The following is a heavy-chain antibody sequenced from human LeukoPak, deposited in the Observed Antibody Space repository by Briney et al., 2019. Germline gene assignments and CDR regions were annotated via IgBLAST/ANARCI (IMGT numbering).Heavy chain of an antibody. V-gene: IGHV3-66*02. CDR3: ARGESIAVAGLDY. CDR1: GFTVSSNY. CDR2: IYSGGST. D-gene: IGHD6-19*01. J-gene: IGHJ4*02. Sequence: GGSLRLSCAASGFTVSSNYMSWVRQAPGKGLEWVSVIYSGGSTYYADSVKGRFTISRDNSKNTLYFQMNSLRAEDTAVYYCARGESIAVAGLDYWGQGTLVTVSS.